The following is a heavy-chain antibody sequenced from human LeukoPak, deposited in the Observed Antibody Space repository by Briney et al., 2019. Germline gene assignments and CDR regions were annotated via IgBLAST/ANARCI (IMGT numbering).Heavy chain of an antibody. CDR1: GFTFDDYG. D-gene: IGHD6-13*01. Sequence: GGSLRLSCAASGFTFDDYGMSWVRQAPGKGLEWVSGINWNGGSTGYADSVKGRFTISRDNAKNSLYLQMNSLRAEDTALYYCARAVDSSSWEKGYYYYYMDVWGKGTTVTVSS. CDR3: ARAVDSSSWEKGYYYYYMDV. J-gene: IGHJ6*03. V-gene: IGHV3-20*04. CDR2: INWNGGST.